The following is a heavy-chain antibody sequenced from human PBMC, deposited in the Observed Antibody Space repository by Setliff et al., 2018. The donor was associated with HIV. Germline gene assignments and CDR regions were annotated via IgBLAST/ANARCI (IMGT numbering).Heavy chain of an antibody. V-gene: IGHV4-38-2*01. Sequence: SETLSLTCAVSGYSISSGFYWGRIRQPPGKGLEWIGSIYHSGSTYYNPSLRSRVTISVDTSKNQFSLKLSSVTAADTAVYYCASRIYYYDSSRVLREEGFDPWGQGTLVTVSS. CDR3: ASRIYYYDSSRVLREEGFDP. D-gene: IGHD3-22*01. CDR2: IYHSGST. CDR1: GYSISSGFY. J-gene: IGHJ5*02.